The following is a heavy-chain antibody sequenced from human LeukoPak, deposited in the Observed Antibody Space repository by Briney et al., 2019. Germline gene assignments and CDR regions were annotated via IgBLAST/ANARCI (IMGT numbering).Heavy chain of an antibody. CDR1: GGSFSGYY. CDR3: ARAGYCSGGSCYWGGNWFDP. V-gene: IGHV4-34*01. D-gene: IGHD2-15*01. J-gene: IGHJ5*02. CDR2: INHSGST. Sequence: PSETLSLTCAVYGGSFSGYYWSWIRQPPGKGLEWIGEINHSGSTNYNPSLKSRVTISVDTSKNQFSLKLSSVTAADTAVYYCARAGYCSGGSCYWGGNWFDPWGQGTLVTVSS.